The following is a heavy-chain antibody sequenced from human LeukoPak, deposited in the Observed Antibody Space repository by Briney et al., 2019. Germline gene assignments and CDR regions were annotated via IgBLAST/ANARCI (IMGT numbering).Heavy chain of an antibody. CDR2: IAVGSGNT. J-gene: IGHJ4*02. D-gene: IGHD3-22*01. CDR1: GFTFTSSF. Sequence: EASVKVSCKASGFTFTSSFMQWERQARGQRLEWIGWIAVGSGNTNYAQKFQGRVTITRDMSTSTAYMELSSLRSEDTAVYYCAAVFGSGYYYYFDYWGQGALVTVSS. CDR3: AAVFGSGYYYYFDY. V-gene: IGHV1-58*02.